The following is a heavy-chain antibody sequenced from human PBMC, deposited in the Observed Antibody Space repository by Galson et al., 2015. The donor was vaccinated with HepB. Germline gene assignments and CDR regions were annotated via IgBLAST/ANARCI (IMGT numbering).Heavy chain of an antibody. V-gene: IGHV1-3*01. Sequence: SVKVSCKASGYTFTNFAIHWVRQAPGQRFEWMGWINGDNHNTRYSQRFQDRVTLTSDTSTSMVFLELSSLRSEDTALYYCARLDDSGYYWDYWGQGTLVTVSS. D-gene: IGHD3-3*01. CDR1: GYTFTNFA. J-gene: IGHJ4*02. CDR2: INGDNHNT. CDR3: ARLDDSGYYWDY.